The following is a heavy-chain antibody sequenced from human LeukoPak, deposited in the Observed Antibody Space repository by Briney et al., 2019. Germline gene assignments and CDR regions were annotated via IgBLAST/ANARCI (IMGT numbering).Heavy chain of an antibody. CDR1: RFTFSSYS. CDR2: ISGSGSYI. V-gene: IGHV3-21*01. Sequence: PGGTLRLSCAASRFTFSSYSMNWVRQAPGKGLEWVSSISGSGSYIYYADSVKGRFTISRDNAKNSLYLQMNSLRVEDTAVYYCARCTTGRTFGSLREIKRSREIDYWGQGTLVTVSS. D-gene: IGHD1-1*01. CDR3: ARCTTGRTFGSLREIKRSREIDY. J-gene: IGHJ4*02.